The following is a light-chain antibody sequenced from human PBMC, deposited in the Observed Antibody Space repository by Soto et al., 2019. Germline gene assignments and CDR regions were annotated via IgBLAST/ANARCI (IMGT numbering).Light chain of an antibody. CDR3: QQYNNWPFA. CDR1: QSIGST. Sequence: EIVMTQSPATLSVSPGERATLSCRASQSIGSTLAWYQQKPGQAPRLLIYDAYTRATGIPVRFSGSGSGTEFTLTINSLQSEDFTVYYCQQYNNWPFAFGPGTKVDIK. J-gene: IGKJ3*01. V-gene: IGKV3-15*01. CDR2: DAY.